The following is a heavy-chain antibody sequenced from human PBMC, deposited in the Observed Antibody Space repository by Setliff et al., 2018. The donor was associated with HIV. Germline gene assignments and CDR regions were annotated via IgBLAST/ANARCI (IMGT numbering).Heavy chain of an antibody. CDR1: GGTLNSHA. V-gene: IGHV1-69*13. CDR3: ATNPEMATINYYYYYMGV. D-gene: IGHD5-12*01. CDR2: IIPIIGTT. J-gene: IGHJ6*03. Sequence: GASVKVSCKASGGTLNSHAINWVRQAPGQGLEWMGGIIPIIGTTNYAQRFQGRVTITADESTSTAYMELSSLRSEDTAVYYCATNPEMATINYYYYYMGVWGKGATVTVSS.